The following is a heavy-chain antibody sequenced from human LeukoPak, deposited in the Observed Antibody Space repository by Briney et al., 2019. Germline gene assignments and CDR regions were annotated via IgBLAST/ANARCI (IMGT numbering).Heavy chain of an antibody. CDR3: ARGMYDYVWGSYHNLYYFDY. D-gene: IGHD3-16*02. CDR1: GFTFSSYA. Sequence: GSLRLSCAASGFTFSSYAMHWVRQAPGKGLEWVAVISYDGSNKYYADSVKGRFTISRDNSKNTLYLQMNSLRAEDTAVYYCARGMYDYVWGSYHNLYYFDYWGQGTLVTVSS. V-gene: IGHV3-30*04. CDR2: ISYDGSNK. J-gene: IGHJ4*02.